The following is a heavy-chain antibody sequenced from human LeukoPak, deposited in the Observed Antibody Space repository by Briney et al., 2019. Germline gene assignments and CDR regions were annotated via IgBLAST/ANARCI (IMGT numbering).Heavy chain of an antibody. CDR2: IYYSGST. J-gene: IGHJ4*02. V-gene: IGHV4-39*07. CDR3: ARRRWLQLRHHFDY. CDR1: GGSISSSSYY. Sequence: SETLSLTCTVSGGSISSSSYYWGWIRQPPGKGLEWIGSIYYSGSTYYNPSLKSRVTISVDTSKNQFSLKLSSVTAADTAVYYCARRRWLQLRHHFDYWGQGTLVTVSS. D-gene: IGHD5-24*01.